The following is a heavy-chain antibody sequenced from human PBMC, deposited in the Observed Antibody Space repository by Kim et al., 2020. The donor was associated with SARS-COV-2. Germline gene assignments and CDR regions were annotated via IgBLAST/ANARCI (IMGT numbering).Heavy chain of an antibody. CDR2: INTNTENP. CDR1: GYTFTTYG. V-gene: IGHV7-4-1*02. Sequence: SVKVSCKASGYTFTTYGMNWVRQAPGQGLEWMGWINTNTENPTFAQGFTGRFVFSLDTSVSTAYLQISSLKAEDTAVYYCARTFYDSSAYYYVDYWGQG. CDR3: ARTFYDSSAYYYVDY. J-gene: IGHJ4*02. D-gene: IGHD3-22*01.